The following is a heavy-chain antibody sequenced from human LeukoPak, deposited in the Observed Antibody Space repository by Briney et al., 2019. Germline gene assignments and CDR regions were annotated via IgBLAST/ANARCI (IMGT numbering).Heavy chain of an antibody. V-gene: IGHV3-74*01. Sequence: GGSLRLSCAASGFTFSDYWMHWVRQAPGKGLVWVSRINIDVSITTYADSVKGRFTISRDNAKNTLYLHMNSLRADDTAVYYCARGGSCSGGNCKYTRKEIGYWGQGTLVTVSS. D-gene: IGHD2-15*01. CDR2: INIDVSIT. CDR3: ARGGSCSGGNCKYTRKEIGY. J-gene: IGHJ4*02. CDR1: GFTFSDYW.